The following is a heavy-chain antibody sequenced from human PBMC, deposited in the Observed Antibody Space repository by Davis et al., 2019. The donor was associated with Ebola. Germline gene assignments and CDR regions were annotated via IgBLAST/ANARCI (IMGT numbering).Heavy chain of an antibody. V-gene: IGHV3-30-3*01. CDR3: ARDPGILRLVGDYYFDY. Sequence: PGGSLRLSCAASGFTFSTYGMHWVRQAPGKGLEWVAIISYDGNNEEYADSVKGRFTISRDNSKNTLYLQMNSLRPEDTALYYCARDPGILRLVGDYYFDYWGQGTLVTVSS. CDR1: GFTFSTYG. D-gene: IGHD3-10*01. J-gene: IGHJ4*02. CDR2: ISYDGNNE.